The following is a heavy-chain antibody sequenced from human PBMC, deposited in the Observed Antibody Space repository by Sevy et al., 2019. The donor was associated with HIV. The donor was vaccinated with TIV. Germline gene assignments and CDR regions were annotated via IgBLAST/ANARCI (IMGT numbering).Heavy chain of an antibody. Sequence: GGSLRLSCAASGFTFSDYGVYWVRQTPHKGLEWVAVMSIDGNDKHYADSARGRFTISRDKSKNTLFLELNSLRHEDTAVYFCASVSTVGAMMDALDTWGQWTMVTVSS. CDR3: ASVSTVGAMMDALDT. J-gene: IGHJ3*02. CDR1: GFTFSDYG. CDR2: MSIDGNDK. D-gene: IGHD3-16*01. V-gene: IGHV3-30*03.